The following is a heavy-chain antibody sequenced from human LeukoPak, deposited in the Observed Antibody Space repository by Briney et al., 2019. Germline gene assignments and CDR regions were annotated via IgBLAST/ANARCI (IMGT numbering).Heavy chain of an antibody. CDR1: GFTFSSYE. CDR3: ASPPSVDSSSPYYFEY. J-gene: IGHJ4*02. Sequence: PGGSLRLSCAASGFTFSSYEMNWVRQAPGKGLEWVSYISSSGSTIYYADSVKGRFTISRDNAKNSLFLQMNSLRAEDTAVYYCASPPSVDSSSPYYFEYWGQGTLVTVSS. V-gene: IGHV3-48*03. CDR2: ISSSGSTI. D-gene: IGHD6-6*01.